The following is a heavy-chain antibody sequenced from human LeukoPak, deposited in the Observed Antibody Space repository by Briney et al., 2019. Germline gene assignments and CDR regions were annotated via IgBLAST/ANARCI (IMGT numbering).Heavy chain of an antibody. CDR2: IRYDGSNK. Sequence: GGSLRLSCAASGFTFSSYGMHWVRQAPGKGLEWVAFIRYDGSNKYYADSVKGRFTISRDNSKNTLYLQMNSLRAEDTAVYYCAKDHSVFGVVITDLGGYWDQGTLVTVSS. CDR3: AKDHSVFGVVITDLGGY. J-gene: IGHJ4*02. V-gene: IGHV3-30*02. D-gene: IGHD3-3*01. CDR1: GFTFSSYG.